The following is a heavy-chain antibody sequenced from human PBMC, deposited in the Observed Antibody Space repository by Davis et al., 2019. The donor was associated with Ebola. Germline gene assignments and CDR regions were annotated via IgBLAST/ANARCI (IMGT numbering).Heavy chain of an antibody. D-gene: IGHD6-13*01. CDR3: AKDMEGGSSWYTFDY. Sequence: PGGSLRLSCAASGFTFDDYAMHWVRQAPGKGLEWVSGISWNSGSIGYADSVKGRFTISRDNAKNSLYLQMNSLRAEDTALYYCAKDMEGGSSWYTFDYWGQGTLVTVSS. CDR2: ISWNSGSI. J-gene: IGHJ4*02. V-gene: IGHV3-9*01. CDR1: GFTFDDYA.